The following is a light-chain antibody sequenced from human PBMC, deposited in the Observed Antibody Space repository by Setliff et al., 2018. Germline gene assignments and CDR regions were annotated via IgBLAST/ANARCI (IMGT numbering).Light chain of an antibody. Sequence: QSALTQPASVSGSPGQSITIPCSGTSSDVGAYDLVSWYKQHPGKAPRLIISDVSNRPSGVSNRFSGSKSGNTASLTISGLQAEDEADYYCSAYTSSSTDVFGTGTKVTVL. CDR2: DVS. J-gene: IGLJ1*01. V-gene: IGLV2-14*03. CDR1: SSDVGAYDL. CDR3: SAYTSSSTDV.